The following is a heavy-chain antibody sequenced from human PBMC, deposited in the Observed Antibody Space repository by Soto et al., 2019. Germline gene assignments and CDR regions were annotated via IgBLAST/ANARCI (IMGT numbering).Heavy chain of an antibody. V-gene: IGHV1-2*02. CDR3: ARLQIEVAGTN. CDR1: GYTFSDYY. CDR2: INANSGGT. Sequence: VSVKVSCKASGYTFSDYYMHWVRQAPGQGLEWMGWINANSGGTTYAQKFQGRVTMTRDTSISTAYMELSRLSSDDTAIYYCARLQIEVAGTNWGQGTLVTVSS. J-gene: IGHJ4*02. D-gene: IGHD6-19*01.